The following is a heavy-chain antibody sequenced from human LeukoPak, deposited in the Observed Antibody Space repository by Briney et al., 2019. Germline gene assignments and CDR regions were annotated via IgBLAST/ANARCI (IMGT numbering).Heavy chain of an antibody. V-gene: IGHV1-24*01. CDR3: ATEDTYAAFYA. CDR2: FDPEDGET. J-gene: IGHJ4*02. Sequence: ASVKVSCKVSGYTLTELSMHWVRQAPGKGLEWMGGFDPEDGETIYAQKFQGRVTSNEDTSTDTAYMELSSVRSEDTAVYYCATEDTYAAFYAWGEGTLVAVS. CDR1: GYTLTELS. D-gene: IGHD2/OR15-2a*01.